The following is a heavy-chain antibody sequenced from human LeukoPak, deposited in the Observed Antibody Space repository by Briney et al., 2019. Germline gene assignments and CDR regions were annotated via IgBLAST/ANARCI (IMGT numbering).Heavy chain of an antibody. Sequence: NPSETLSLTCTVSGDSISSGDYYWSWIRQPAGKGLEWIGRISSSGSTNYNPSLKSRVTMSVDTSKNQFSLKLSSVTAADTAVYYCARGAYYYGSGKIFDYWGQGTLVTVSS. V-gene: IGHV4-61*02. CDR2: ISSSGST. D-gene: IGHD3-10*01. CDR1: GDSISSGDYY. J-gene: IGHJ4*02. CDR3: ARGAYYYGSGKIFDY.